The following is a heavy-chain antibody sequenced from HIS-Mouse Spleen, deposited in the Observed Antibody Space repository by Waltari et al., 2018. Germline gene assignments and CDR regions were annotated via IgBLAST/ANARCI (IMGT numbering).Heavy chain of an antibody. Sequence: QLQLQESGPGLVKPSETLSLTCTGSGGSSSSSIYHLGGIRQPPGKGLEWIGSIYCSGSTYYNPSLKSRVTISVDTSKNQFSLKLSSVTAADTAVYYCAREIPYSSSWYDWYFDLWGRGTLVTVSS. CDR1: GGSSSSSIYH. CDR2: IYCSGST. V-gene: IGHV4-39*07. CDR3: AREIPYSSSWYDWYFDL. J-gene: IGHJ2*01. D-gene: IGHD6-13*01.